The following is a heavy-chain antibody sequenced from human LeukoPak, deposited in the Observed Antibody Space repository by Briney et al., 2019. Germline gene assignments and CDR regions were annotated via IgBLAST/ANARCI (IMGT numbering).Heavy chain of an antibody. Sequence: PSETLSLACAVSGGSISSGGYSWSWIRQPPGKGLEWIGYMFHSGSTYYNPSLKSRVTISIDRSKNQFSLKLSSVTAADTAVYYCATGGGRAFDIWGQGTMVTVSS. CDR1: GGSISSGGYS. CDR2: MFHSGST. V-gene: IGHV4-30-2*01. CDR3: ATGGGRAFDI. D-gene: IGHD2-15*01. J-gene: IGHJ3*02.